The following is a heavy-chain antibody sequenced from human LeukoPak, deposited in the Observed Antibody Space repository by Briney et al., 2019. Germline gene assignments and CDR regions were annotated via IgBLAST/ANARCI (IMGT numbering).Heavy chain of an antibody. Sequence: GGSLRLSCAASGFTFSSYSINSVRQAPGKWLESVSSISSISSYIYYADSVKGRFTISRDNAKNSLYLQMNSLRAEDTAVYYCAREVRAGFGELLRRRDAFDIWGQGTMVTVSS. CDR3: AREVRAGFGELLRRRDAFDI. CDR1: GFTFSSYS. D-gene: IGHD3-10*01. J-gene: IGHJ3*02. CDR2: ISSISSYI. V-gene: IGHV3-21*01.